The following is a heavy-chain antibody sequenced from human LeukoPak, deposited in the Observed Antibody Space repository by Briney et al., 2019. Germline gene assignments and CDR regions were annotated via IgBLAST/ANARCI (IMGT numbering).Heavy chain of an antibody. CDR1: GFTFSSYS. D-gene: IGHD2-2*02. Sequence: GGSLRLSCAASGFTFSSYSMNWVRQAPGKGLEWVSSISSSSSYIYYADSVKGRFTISRDNAMNSLYLQMNSLRAEDTAVYYCARWLRYCSSTSCYNDAFDIWGQGTMVTVSS. CDR3: ARWLRYCSSTSCYNDAFDI. CDR2: ISSSSSYI. J-gene: IGHJ3*02. V-gene: IGHV3-21*01.